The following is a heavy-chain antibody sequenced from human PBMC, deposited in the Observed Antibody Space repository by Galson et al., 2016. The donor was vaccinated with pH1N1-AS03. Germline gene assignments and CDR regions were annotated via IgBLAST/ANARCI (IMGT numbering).Heavy chain of an antibody. J-gene: IGHJ4*02. D-gene: IGHD3-10*02. CDR2: IKSNTDGGTT. Sequence: SLRLSCAVSEFTFSSAWMSWVRQAPGKGLEWVGRIKSNTDGGTTDFAAPVKGRFTISRDDSRNRLSLQMNNLRTEDTAVYFCTTDHYNVWNYWGQGTLVTVSS. V-gene: IGHV3-15*01. CDR3: TTDHYNVWNY. CDR1: EFTFSSAW.